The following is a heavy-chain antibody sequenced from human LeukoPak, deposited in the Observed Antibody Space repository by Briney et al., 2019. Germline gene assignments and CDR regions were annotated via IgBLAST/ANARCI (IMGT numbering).Heavy chain of an antibody. D-gene: IGHD3-22*01. J-gene: IGHJ5*02. CDR1: GFIFNNYG. Sequence: GGSLRLYCAASGFIFNNYGLIWVRQAPGKGLEWVSAISNDGGGTQYADFVEGRFTISRDNSKNTLFLQMSSPRAEDTALYYCAKGSSGYFADLWGQGTLVTVSS. V-gene: IGHV3-23*01. CDR2: ISNDGGGT. CDR3: AKGSSGYFADL.